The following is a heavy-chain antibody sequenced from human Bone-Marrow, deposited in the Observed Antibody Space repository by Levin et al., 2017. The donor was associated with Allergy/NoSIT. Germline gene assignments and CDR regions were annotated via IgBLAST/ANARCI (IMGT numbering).Heavy chain of an antibody. CDR3: ARAGLGDPTSFEN. D-gene: IGHD4-17*01. J-gene: IGHJ4*02. CDR1: GGTFSRSA. Sequence: KISCKASGGTFSRSAFSWVRQAPGQGLEWMGVVLTNFGAANYAQKFQGRVTITADEYTSTAYMDLSSLTSDDTAVYYCARAGLGDPTSFENWGQGTLVTGSS. V-gene: IGHV1-69*01. CDR2: VLTNFGAA.